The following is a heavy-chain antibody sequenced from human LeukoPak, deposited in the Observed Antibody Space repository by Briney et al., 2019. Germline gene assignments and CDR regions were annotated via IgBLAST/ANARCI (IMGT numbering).Heavy chain of an antibody. J-gene: IGHJ4*02. V-gene: IGHV4-39*07. Sequence: SETLSLTCTVSGGSISSSSFDWGGLRQPPGKGLEWIGSIYYSGSTYYNPSLKSRVTISVDTSKNQFSLKLSSVTAADTAVYYCARVVVAATGAVYFDYWGQGTLVTVSS. CDR1: GGSISSSSFD. CDR2: IYYSGST. D-gene: IGHD2-15*01. CDR3: ARVVVAATGAVYFDY.